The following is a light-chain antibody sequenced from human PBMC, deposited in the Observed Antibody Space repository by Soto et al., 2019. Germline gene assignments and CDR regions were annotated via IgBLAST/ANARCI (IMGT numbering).Light chain of an antibody. CDR1: QTVGSS. CDR2: DAS. Sequence: EIVLTQSPATLSFSPGERATLSCRASQTVGSSLAWYQQKPGQAPRLLIYDASNRATGIPARFSGSGSGTDFTLTISSLEPEEFALYYCQQRNSWPLTFGGGTKVEIK. CDR3: QQRNSWPLT. V-gene: IGKV3-11*01. J-gene: IGKJ4*01.